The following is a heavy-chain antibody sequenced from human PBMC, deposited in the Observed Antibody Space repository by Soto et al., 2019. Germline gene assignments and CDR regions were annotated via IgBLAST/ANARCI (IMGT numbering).Heavy chain of an antibody. CDR1: GFTVSNNY. Sequence: EVQLVESGGGLIQPGGSLRLSCAVSGFTVSNNYMSWVRQAPGKGLEGVSVIYSGGYTAYGDSVKGRFTISRDNSNNPKNLQMKGPAAGAPAVFYWATQPGGGGYWGQGTLVTVSS. J-gene: IGHJ4*02. CDR3: ATQPGGGGY. CDR2: IYSGGYT. D-gene: IGHD2-2*01. V-gene: IGHV3-53*01.